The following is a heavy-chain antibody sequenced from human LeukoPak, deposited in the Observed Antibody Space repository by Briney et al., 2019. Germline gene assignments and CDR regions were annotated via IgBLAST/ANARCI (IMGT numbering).Heavy chain of an antibody. Sequence: ASVKVACKSSGYTFTDYYMHWVRQAPGQGLEWMGWINPNSGGTNYAQKFQGRVTMTRDTSISTAYMELSRLRSDDTAVYYCARDLGGSGLENWFDPWGQGTLVTVSS. D-gene: IGHD6-19*01. V-gene: IGHV1-2*02. CDR1: GYTFTDYY. CDR3: ARDLGGSGLENWFDP. J-gene: IGHJ5*02. CDR2: INPNSGGT.